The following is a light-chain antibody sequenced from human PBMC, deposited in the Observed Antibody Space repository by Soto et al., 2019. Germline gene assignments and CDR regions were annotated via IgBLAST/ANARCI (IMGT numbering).Light chain of an antibody. J-gene: IGKJ5*01. V-gene: IGKV3-20*01. CDR2: DAS. Sequence: EIVLTQSPGTLSLSPGERATLSCRASQSVSSNSLAWYQQKPGQAPRLLIYDASKRATGIPARFNGSGSGTDFTLTISRLEPEDFAVYYCQQYGSSSITFGQGTRLEIK. CDR3: QQYGSSSIT. CDR1: QSVSSNS.